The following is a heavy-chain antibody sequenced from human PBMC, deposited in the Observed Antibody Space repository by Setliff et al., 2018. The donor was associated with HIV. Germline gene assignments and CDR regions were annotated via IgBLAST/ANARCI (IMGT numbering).Heavy chain of an antibody. CDR1: GESFSGFY. D-gene: IGHD1-1*01. Sequence: PSETLSLTCAVYGESFSGFYWTWIRQPPGKGLEWIGDINHSGRTNYNPSLKSRVTISVDTSKNQFSLKLTSMTAADTAVYYCAKLLEYDYGMDVWGRGTTVTVSS. J-gene: IGHJ6*02. CDR3: AKLLEYDYGMDV. CDR2: INHSGRT. V-gene: IGHV4-34*01.